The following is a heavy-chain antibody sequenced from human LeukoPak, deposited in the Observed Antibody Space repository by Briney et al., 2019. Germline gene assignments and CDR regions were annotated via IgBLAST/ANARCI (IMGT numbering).Heavy chain of an antibody. CDR3: ARAPFGYSYGFPYYYYYYMDV. J-gene: IGHJ6*03. V-gene: IGHV4-59*08. D-gene: IGHD5-18*01. CDR2: VYSSGNT. Sequence: SETLSLTCTVSGDSINNHYRSWVRQSPNKGLEWIGYVYSSGNTYYNPSLKSRVTISVDTSKNQFSLKLSSVTAADTAVYYCARAPFGYSYGFPYYYYYYMDVWGKGTTVTISS. CDR1: GDSINNHY.